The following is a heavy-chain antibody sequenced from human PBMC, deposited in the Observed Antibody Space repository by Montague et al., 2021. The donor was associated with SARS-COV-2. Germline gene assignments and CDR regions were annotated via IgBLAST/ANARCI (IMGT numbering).Heavy chain of an antibody. Sequence: SETLSLTCTVSGGSISSSSYYWGWIRQPPGKGLEWIGSIYYSGSTYYNPSLKSRVTISVDTSKNQFSLKLSSVTAADTAVYYCARHPSVTICGVVSPDSWFDPWGQGTLVTVSS. CDR2: IYYSGST. CDR3: ARHPSVTICGVVSPDSWFDP. J-gene: IGHJ5*02. D-gene: IGHD3-3*01. V-gene: IGHV4-39*01. CDR1: GGSISSSSYY.